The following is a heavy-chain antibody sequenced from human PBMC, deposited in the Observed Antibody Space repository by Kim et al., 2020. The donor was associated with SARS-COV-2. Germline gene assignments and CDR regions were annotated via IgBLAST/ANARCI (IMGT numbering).Heavy chain of an antibody. CDR3: AKHFGSSGSEFQH. V-gene: IGHV3-23*01. CDR1: GFTFSAYA. D-gene: IGHD3-22*01. J-gene: IGHJ1*01. CDR2: ISGSDGST. Sequence: GGSLRLSYAASGFTFSAYAMSWVRQAPGKGLEWVSGISGSDGSTYYADSVKGRFIISRDNSKNTLHLQMNSLRAKDTAVYYCAKHFGSSGSEFQHWGQGTLVTVSS.